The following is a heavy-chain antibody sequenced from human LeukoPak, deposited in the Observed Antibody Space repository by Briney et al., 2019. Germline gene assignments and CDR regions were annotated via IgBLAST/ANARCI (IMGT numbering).Heavy chain of an antibody. D-gene: IGHD3-10*01. CDR3: ARVRGYAGTEVDY. J-gene: IGHJ4*02. CDR1: GYTFTSYD. Sequence: ASVKVSCKASGYTFTSYDTNWVRQATGQGLEWMGWMNPNSGNTGYAQKFQGRVTMTRNTSISTAYVELSSLRSEDTAVYYCARVRGYAGTEVDYWGQGTLVTVSS. V-gene: IGHV1-8*01. CDR2: MNPNSGNT.